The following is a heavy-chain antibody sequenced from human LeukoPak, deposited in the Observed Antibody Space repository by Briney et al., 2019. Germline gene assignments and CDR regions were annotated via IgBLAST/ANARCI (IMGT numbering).Heavy chain of an antibody. V-gene: IGHV3-21*01. D-gene: IGHD2-21*01. CDR3: ARDRCGGDCPFDY. CDR1: GFTFSSYS. Sequence: PGGSLRLSCAASGFTFSSYSMNWVRQAPGEGLEWVSSISSSSSYIYYADSVKGRFTISRDNAKNSLYLQMNSLRAEDTAVYYCARDRCGGDCPFDYWGQGTLVTVSS. CDR2: ISSSSSYI. J-gene: IGHJ4*02.